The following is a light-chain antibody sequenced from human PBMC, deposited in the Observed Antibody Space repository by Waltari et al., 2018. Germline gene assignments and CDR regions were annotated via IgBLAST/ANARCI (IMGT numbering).Light chain of an antibody. Sequence: EIELTQSPGTLSLSPGERATLSCRASQSVSSSYLAWYQQKSGQAPRLLIYGASSRATGIPDRFSGSGSGTDFSLTIIRLEPEDFAVYYCQQYGSSPYTFGQGTMLEIK. J-gene: IGKJ2*01. CDR3: QQYGSSPYT. CDR2: GAS. CDR1: QSVSSSY. V-gene: IGKV3-20*01.